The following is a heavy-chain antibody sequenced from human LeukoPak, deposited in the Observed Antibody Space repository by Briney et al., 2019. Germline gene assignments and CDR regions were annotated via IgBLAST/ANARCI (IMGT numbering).Heavy chain of an antibody. D-gene: IGHD5-18*01. Sequence: PGGSLRLSCAASGFTFSSYGMHWVRQAPGKGLGWVAFIRYDRSNKYYADSVKGRFTISRDNSKNTLYLQMNSLRAEDTAVYYCAKPHTAIGRTSFDYWGQGTLVTVSS. CDR3: AKPHTAIGRTSFDY. J-gene: IGHJ4*02. V-gene: IGHV3-30*02. CDR1: GFTFSSYG. CDR2: IRYDRSNK.